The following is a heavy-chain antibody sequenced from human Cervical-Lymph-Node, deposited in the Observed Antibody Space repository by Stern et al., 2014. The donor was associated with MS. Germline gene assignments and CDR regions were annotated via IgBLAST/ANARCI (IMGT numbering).Heavy chain of an antibody. CDR1: GFPFTNYY. V-gene: IGHV1-46*01. CDR2: INRSDDDT. J-gene: IGHJ4*02. D-gene: IGHD2-15*01. Sequence: QDQLVQSGAEVKKAGASVKVSCKASGFPFTNYYVHWVRQAPGQGLEWMGIINRSDDDTGYAQKFQGRLTVTRDTSTSTVYMELSRLTSEDTAVYYCELSAFEYWGQGTLVTVSS. CDR3: ELSAFEY.